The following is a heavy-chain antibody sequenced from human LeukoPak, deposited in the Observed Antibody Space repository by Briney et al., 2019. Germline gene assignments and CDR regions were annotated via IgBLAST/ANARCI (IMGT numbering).Heavy chain of an antibody. D-gene: IGHD3-3*01. CDR1: GFTFSTYW. J-gene: IGHJ2*01. CDR3: ARAEWSNWYFDL. V-gene: IGHV3-7*03. CDR2: IKQDGSEK. Sequence: PGGSLRLSCAASGFTFSTYWMNWVRQAPGKGLEWVANIKQDGSEKYYVDSVKGRFTLSRDSAKNSLSLQMNSLRAEDTAVYYCARAEWSNWYFDLWGRGTLVTVSS.